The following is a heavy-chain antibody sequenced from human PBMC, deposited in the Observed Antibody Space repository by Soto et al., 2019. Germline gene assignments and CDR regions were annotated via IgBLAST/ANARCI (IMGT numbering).Heavy chain of an antibody. CDR1: GFTFSSYA. Sequence: QVQLVESGGGVVQPGRSLRLSCAASGFTFSSYAMHWVRQAPGKGLEWVAVISYDGSNKYYADSVKGRFTISRDNSKNTLYLQMNSLRAEDTDVYYCAREEFQNSSGWGGIFDYWGQGTLVTVSS. CDR3: AREEFQNSSGWGGIFDY. D-gene: IGHD6-19*01. V-gene: IGHV3-30-3*01. J-gene: IGHJ4*02. CDR2: ISYDGSNK.